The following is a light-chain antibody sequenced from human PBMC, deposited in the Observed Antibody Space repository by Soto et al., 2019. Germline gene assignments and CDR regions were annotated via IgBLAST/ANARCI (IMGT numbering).Light chain of an antibody. J-gene: IGKJ2*01. CDR2: WAS. CDR1: QSVLYSSNNKNS. CDR3: QQYYSTPYT. Sequence: DIVMTQSPDSLAVSLGGRATINCKSSQSVLYSSNNKNSVAWYQQKPGQPPQLLIYWASTRESGVPDRFSGSESGTDLTLTISSLQAEDVAVYYCQQYYSTPYTFGQGTKVDIK. V-gene: IGKV4-1*01.